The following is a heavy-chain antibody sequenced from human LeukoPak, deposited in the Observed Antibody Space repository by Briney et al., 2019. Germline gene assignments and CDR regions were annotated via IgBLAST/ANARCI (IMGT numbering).Heavy chain of an antibody. D-gene: IGHD2-2*02. Sequence: PSETLSLTCAVYGGSFSGYYWSWIRQPPGKGLEWIGYIYYSGSTNYNPSLKSRVTISVDTSKNQFHLKLSSVTAADTAVYYCARQIVVVPAAINWFDPWGQGTLVTVSS. V-gene: IGHV4-59*01. CDR2: IYYSGST. J-gene: IGHJ5*02. CDR3: ARQIVVVPAAINWFDP. CDR1: GGSFSGYY.